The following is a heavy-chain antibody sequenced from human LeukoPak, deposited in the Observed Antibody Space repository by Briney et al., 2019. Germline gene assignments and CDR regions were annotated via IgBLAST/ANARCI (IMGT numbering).Heavy chain of an antibody. CDR1: GFTFTSYW. Sequence: GGSLRLSCAASGFTFTSYWMHWVRQAPGKGLVWVSRVNSDGSSITYADSVKGRFTISRDNAKNTLYLQMNSLRAEDTAVYYCARGRYYGMDVWGQGTTVTVSS. J-gene: IGHJ6*02. CDR2: VNSDGSSI. V-gene: IGHV3-74*01. CDR3: ARGRYYGMDV.